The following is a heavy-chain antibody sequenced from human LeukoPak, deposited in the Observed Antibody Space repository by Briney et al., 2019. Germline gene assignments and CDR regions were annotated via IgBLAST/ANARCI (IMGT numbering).Heavy chain of an antibody. D-gene: IGHD6-13*01. Sequence: ASVKVSCKASGYTFTGYYMHWVRQAPGQGLEWMGWMNPNSGNTGYAQKFQGRVTMTRDTSTSTVYMELSSLRSEDTAVYYCARVTDQSYSSSWADYWGQGTLVTVSS. CDR1: GYTFTGYY. CDR3: ARVTDQSYSSSWADY. CDR2: MNPNSGNT. V-gene: IGHV1-8*02. J-gene: IGHJ4*02.